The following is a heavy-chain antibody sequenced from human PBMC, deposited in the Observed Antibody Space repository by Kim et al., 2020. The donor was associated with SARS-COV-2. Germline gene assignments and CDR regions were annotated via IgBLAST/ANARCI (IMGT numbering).Heavy chain of an antibody. J-gene: IGHJ6*02. CDR2: ISSSSSTI. CDR1: GFTFSSYS. CDR3: ARDPSDPSSIVSYYYYGMDV. Sequence: GGSLRLSCAASGFTFSSYSMNWVRQAPGKGLEWVSYISSSSSTIYYADSVKGRFTISRDNAKNSLYLQMNSLRDEDTAVYYCARDPSDPSSIVSYYYYGMDVWGQGTTVTVSS. D-gene: IGHD1-26*01. V-gene: IGHV3-48*02.